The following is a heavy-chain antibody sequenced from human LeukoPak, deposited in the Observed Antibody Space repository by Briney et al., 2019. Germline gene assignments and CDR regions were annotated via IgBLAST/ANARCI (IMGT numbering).Heavy chain of an antibody. Sequence: GRSLRLSCAASGFTFDDYAMHWVRQAPGKGLEWVSGISWNSGRIAYADSVKGRFTISRDNAKNSLYLQMNSLRAEDAALYYCAKDEGSSSWYYFYYWGQGTLVTVSS. J-gene: IGHJ4*02. CDR2: ISWNSGRI. CDR3: AKDEGSSSWYYFYY. V-gene: IGHV3-9*01. CDR1: GFTFDDYA. D-gene: IGHD6-13*01.